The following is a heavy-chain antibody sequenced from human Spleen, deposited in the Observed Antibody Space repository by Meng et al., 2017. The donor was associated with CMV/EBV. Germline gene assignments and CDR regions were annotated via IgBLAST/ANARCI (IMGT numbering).Heavy chain of an antibody. CDR2: IQFDGSNK. CDR3: ARVLAVSGST. V-gene: IGHV3-30*02. J-gene: IGHJ4*02. Sequence: LYCTSSGFTFSNYGMHWVRQAPGKGLEWVALIQFDGSNKYYADSVKGRFTVSRDNSKSTLYLQMNSLRPDDTAMYYCARVLAVSGSTWGQGTLVTVSS. D-gene: IGHD6-19*01. CDR1: GFTFSNYG.